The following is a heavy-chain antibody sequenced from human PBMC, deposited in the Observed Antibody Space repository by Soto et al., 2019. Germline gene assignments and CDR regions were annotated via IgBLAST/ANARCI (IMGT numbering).Heavy chain of an antibody. J-gene: IGHJ4*02. V-gene: IGHV1-3*01. Sequence: QVQLVQSGAEVKKPGASVKVSCKASGYTFTSYAMHWVRQAPGQRLEWMGWINAGNGNTKYSQKFQGRVTITRDTSASTAYMELSSLRSEDTAVYYCAKDQSRPLYSSGSFDYWGQGTLVTVSS. CDR3: AKDQSRPLYSSGSFDY. CDR1: GYTFTSYA. CDR2: INAGNGNT. D-gene: IGHD6-19*01.